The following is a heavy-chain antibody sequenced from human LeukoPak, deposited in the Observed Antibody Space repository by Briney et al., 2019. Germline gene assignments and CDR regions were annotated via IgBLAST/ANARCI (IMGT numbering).Heavy chain of an antibody. Sequence: PSETLSLTCTVSGGSISGYYWSWIRQPPGKGLEWIGYIYYSGSTNYHPSLKSRVTISVDTSKNQFSLKLSSVTAADTAVYYCARDIAVAGIGWFDPWGQGTLVTVSS. CDR2: IYYSGST. D-gene: IGHD6-19*01. CDR3: ARDIAVAGIGWFDP. J-gene: IGHJ5*02. CDR1: GGSISGYY. V-gene: IGHV4-59*01.